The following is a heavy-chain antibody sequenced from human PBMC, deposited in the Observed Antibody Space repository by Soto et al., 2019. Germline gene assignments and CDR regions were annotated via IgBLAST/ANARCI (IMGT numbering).Heavy chain of an antibody. V-gene: IGHV1-69*06. J-gene: IGHJ4*02. CDR3: ARSLFIAATDTEPFDS. CDR2: IIPIFGTA. CDR1: GGTFSSYA. D-gene: IGHD6-13*01. Sequence: ASVKVSCKASGGTFSSYAISWVRQAPGQGLEWMGGIIPIFGTANYAQKFQGRVTITADKSTSTAYMELNSLRAEDTAVHYCARSLFIAATDTEPFDSWGQGTLVTVSS.